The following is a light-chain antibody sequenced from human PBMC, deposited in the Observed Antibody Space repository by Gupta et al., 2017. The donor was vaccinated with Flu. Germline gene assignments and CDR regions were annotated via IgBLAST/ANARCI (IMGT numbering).Light chain of an antibody. V-gene: IGKV1-33*01. CDR3: QRYDNLCFT. CDR1: QDISNY. J-gene: IGKJ3*01. CDR2: DAS. Sequence: DIQMTQSPSSLSASVGDRVTITCQASQDISNYLNWYQQKPGKAPKLLIYDASNLETGVPSRFSGSGSGTDFTFTISSLQPEDIATYYCQRYDNLCFTFGPGTKVDIK.